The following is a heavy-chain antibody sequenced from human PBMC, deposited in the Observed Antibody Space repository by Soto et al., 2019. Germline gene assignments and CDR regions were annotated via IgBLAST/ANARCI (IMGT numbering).Heavy chain of an antibody. V-gene: IGHV3-23*01. CDR3: AKGRVGMIVLAEYFQH. CDR1: GFTFSSYA. J-gene: IGHJ1*01. D-gene: IGHD2-21*01. CDR2: ISGSGGST. Sequence: QPGGSLRLSCAASGFTFSSYAMSWVRQAPGKGLEWVSAISGSGGSTYYADSVKGRSTISRDNSKNTLYLQMNSLRAEDTAVYYCAKGRVGMIVLAEYFQHWGQGTLVTVSS.